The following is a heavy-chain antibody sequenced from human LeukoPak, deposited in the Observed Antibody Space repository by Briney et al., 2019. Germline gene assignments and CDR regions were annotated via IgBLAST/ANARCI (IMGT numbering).Heavy chain of an antibody. Sequence: PGGSLRLSCAASGFTFSSYAMSWVRQAPGKGLEWVSAISGSGGSTYYADSVKGRFTISRDNSKNTLYLQMNSLRAEDTAVYYCAKGPRYCSGGSCYLLDYWGQGTVVTVSS. D-gene: IGHD2-15*01. J-gene: IGHJ4*02. CDR2: ISGSGGST. V-gene: IGHV3-23*01. CDR1: GFTFSSYA. CDR3: AKGPRYCSGGSCYLLDY.